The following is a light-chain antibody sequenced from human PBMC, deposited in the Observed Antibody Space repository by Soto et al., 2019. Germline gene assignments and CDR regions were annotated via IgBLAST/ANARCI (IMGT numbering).Light chain of an antibody. Sequence: QSVLTQPPSASGSPGQSVAISCTGTSSDVGGYNYVSWYQQYPGKAPKLMIYDVSKRPSGVPDRFSGSKSGNTASLTVSGLQAEDEADYYCSSYAGPPIVFATGTTVT. CDR2: DVS. V-gene: IGLV2-8*01. J-gene: IGLJ1*01. CDR1: SSDVGGYNY. CDR3: SSYAGPPIV.